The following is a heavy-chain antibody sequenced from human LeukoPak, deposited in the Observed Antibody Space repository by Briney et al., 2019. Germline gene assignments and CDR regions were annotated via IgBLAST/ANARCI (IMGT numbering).Heavy chain of an antibody. Sequence: PGRSLRLSCAASGFTFSSYAMHWVRQAPGKGLEWVAVISYDGSNKYYADSVKGRFTISRDNSKNTLYLQMNSLRAEDTAVYYCADAYSSSWWPSYFQHWGQGTLVTVSS. CDR3: ADAYSSSWWPSYFQH. D-gene: IGHD6-13*01. CDR2: ISYDGSNK. V-gene: IGHV3-30-3*01. J-gene: IGHJ1*01. CDR1: GFTFSSYA.